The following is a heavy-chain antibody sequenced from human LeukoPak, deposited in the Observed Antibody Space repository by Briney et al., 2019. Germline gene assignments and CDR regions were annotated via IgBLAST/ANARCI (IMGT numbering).Heavy chain of an antibody. J-gene: IGHJ5*02. Sequence: ASVKVSCKASGYTFTGYYMHWVRQAPGQGLEWMGWINPNSGGTNYAQKFQGRVTMTRDTSISTAYMELSRLRSDDTAVYHCARVGDSSGYYYGGNWFDPWGQGTLVTVSS. CDR3: ARVGDSSGYYYGGNWFDP. CDR1: GYTFTGYY. D-gene: IGHD3-22*01. CDR2: INPNSGGT. V-gene: IGHV1-2*02.